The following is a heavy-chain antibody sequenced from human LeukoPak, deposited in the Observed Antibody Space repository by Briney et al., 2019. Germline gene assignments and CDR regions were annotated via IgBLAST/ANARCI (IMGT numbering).Heavy chain of an antibody. CDR2: ISYDGSNK. Sequence: PGGSLRLSCAASGFTFSSYAMSWVRQAPGKGLEWVARISYDGSNKVYADSVKGRITISRDNSKNTLYLQMNSLRGEDTAVYYCARDGMPGYGMDVWGQGTTVTVSS. J-gene: IGHJ6*02. V-gene: IGHV3-30*03. CDR1: GFTFSSYA. CDR3: ARDGMPGYGMDV. D-gene: IGHD1-26*01.